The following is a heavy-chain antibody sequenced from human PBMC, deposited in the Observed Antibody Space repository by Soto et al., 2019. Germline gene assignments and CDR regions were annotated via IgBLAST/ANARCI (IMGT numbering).Heavy chain of an antibody. D-gene: IGHD3-10*01. CDR1: GFTFSSSS. CDR2: ISSSSSYI. CDR3: AREVNHYYYYGMDV. Sequence: PGGSLRLSCAASGFTFSSSSMNWVRQAPGKGLEWVSSISSSSSYIYYADSVKGRSTISRDNAKNSLYLQMNSLRAEDTAVYYCAREVNHYYYYGMDVWGQGTTVTVSS. J-gene: IGHJ6*02. V-gene: IGHV3-21*01.